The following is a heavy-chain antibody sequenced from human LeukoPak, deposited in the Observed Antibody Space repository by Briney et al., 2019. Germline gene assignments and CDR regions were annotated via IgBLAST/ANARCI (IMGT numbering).Heavy chain of an antibody. CDR2: INHSGST. J-gene: IGHJ5*02. V-gene: IGHV4-34*01. CDR1: GGSFSGYY. D-gene: IGHD6-6*01. CDR3: ARRRIAARRGNWFDP. Sequence: SETLSLTCAVYGGSFSGYYWSWIRQPPGKGLEWIGEINHSGSTNYNPSLKSRVTISVDTSKNQFSLKLSSVTAADTAVYYCARRRIAARRGNWFDPWGQGTLVTVSS.